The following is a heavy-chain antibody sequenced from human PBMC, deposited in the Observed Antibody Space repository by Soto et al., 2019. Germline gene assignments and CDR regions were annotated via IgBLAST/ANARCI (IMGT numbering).Heavy chain of an antibody. CDR1: GFTFSSYG. D-gene: IGHD3-10*01. CDR3: ARDWFGRGYYYYYMDV. J-gene: IGHJ6*03. CDR2: IWYDGSNK. Sequence: GSLRLSCAASGFTFSSYGMHWVRQAPGKGLEWVAVIWYDGSNKYYADSVKGRFTISRDNSKNTLYLQMNSLRAEDTAVYYCARDWFGRGYYYYYMDVWGKGTTVTVSS. V-gene: IGHV3-33*01.